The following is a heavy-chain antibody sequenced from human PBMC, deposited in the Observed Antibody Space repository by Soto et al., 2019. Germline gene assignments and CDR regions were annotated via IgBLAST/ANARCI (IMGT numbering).Heavy chain of an antibody. CDR2: MNPNSDT. V-gene: IGHV1-8*01. D-gene: IGHD6-13*01. CDR3: ARDEVAAAFTS. Sequence: ASVKVSCKASGYTSTNLDINWVRQATGQGLEWMGWMNPNSDTGCAQKFQGRLTMTRDTSTRTVYMELSSLRSDDTAVYYCARDEVAAAFTSWGQGTPVTVSS. CDR1: GYTSTNLD. J-gene: IGHJ5*02.